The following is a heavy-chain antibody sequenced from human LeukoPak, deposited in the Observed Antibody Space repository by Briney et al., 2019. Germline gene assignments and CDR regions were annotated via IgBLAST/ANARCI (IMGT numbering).Heavy chain of an antibody. CDR3: AKWGDYDIMTGYYDPDY. D-gene: IGHD3-9*01. CDR2: ISGRVDST. V-gene: IGHV3-23*01. Sequence: GGSLRLSCAASGFTLRNYAMTWVRQAPGKGLEWVSAISGRVDSTYYADSVKGRFTISRDNSKNTLYLQMNSLRAEDTAVYYCAKWGDYDIMTGYYDPDYWGQGTLVTVSS. CDR1: GFTLRNYA. J-gene: IGHJ4*02.